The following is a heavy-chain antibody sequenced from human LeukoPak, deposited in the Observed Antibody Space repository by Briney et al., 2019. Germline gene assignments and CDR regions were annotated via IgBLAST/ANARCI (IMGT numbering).Heavy chain of an antibody. J-gene: IGHJ3*02. CDR1: GFTFSSYW. CDR2: INSDGSST. D-gene: IGHD2-15*01. Sequence: GGSLRLSCAASGFTFSSYWMHWVRQAPGKGLVWVSRINSDGSSTSYADSVKGRFTISRDNAKNSLYLQMNSLRAEDTAVYYCASCSGGSCRSDAFDIWGQGTMVTVSS. V-gene: IGHV3-74*01. CDR3: ASCSGGSCRSDAFDI.